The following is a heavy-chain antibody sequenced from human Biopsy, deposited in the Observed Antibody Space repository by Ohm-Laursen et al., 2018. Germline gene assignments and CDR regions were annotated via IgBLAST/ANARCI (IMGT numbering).Heavy chain of an antibody. CDR3: ARDPLNGHKHFDY. CDR2: INCKTGAT. V-gene: IGHV1-2*02. J-gene: IGHJ4*02. CDR1: SYTFTDYN. Sequence: ASVKVSCKTSSYTFTDYNIHWMRQAPGQGLEWLGYINCKTGATNYAQKFQGTVTMTRDTSISTAYLALGSLRSADTAIYYCARDPLNGHKHFDYWGQGSLVTVPS. D-gene: IGHD2-8*01.